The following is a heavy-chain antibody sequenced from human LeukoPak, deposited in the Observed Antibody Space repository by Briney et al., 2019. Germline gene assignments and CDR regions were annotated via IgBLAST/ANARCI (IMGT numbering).Heavy chain of an antibody. CDR3: ARGRDERAAVAGGFDY. CDR1: GGSISSSSYC. V-gene: IGHV4-39*01. J-gene: IGHJ4*02. Sequence: PSETLSLTCTVSGGSISSSSYCWGWIRQPPGKGLEWIGSIYYSGSTYYNPSLKSRVTISVDTSKNQFSLKLSSVTAADTAVYYCARGRDERAAVAGGFDYWGQGTLVTVSS. CDR2: IYYSGST. D-gene: IGHD6-19*01.